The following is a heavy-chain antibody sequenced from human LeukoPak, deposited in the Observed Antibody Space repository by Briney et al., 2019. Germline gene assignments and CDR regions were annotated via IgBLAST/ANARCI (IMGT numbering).Heavy chain of an antibody. J-gene: IGHJ4*02. CDR2: IIPILGIA. D-gene: IGHD3-3*01. CDR1: GGTFSSYT. Sequence: SVKVSCKASGGTFSSYTISWVRQAPGQGLEWMGRIIPILGIANYAQKFQGRVTITADKSTSTAYMELSSLRSEDTAVYYCARDHRAYYDFWSGDYYFDYWGQGTLVTVSA. CDR3: ARDHRAYYDFWSGDYYFDY. V-gene: IGHV1-69*04.